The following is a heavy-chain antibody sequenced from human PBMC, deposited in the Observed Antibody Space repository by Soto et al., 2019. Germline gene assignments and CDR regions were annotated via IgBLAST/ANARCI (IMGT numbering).Heavy chain of an antibody. J-gene: IGHJ3*02. D-gene: IGHD6-19*01. V-gene: IGHV4-34*01. Sequence: PSETLSLTCAVYAGSFSHYYWNWIRQSPGKGLEWIGKIKHSGSSNYNPSLRRRVSISVDMSKNQFSLRLTSVTAADTAVYYCARGGSSDWQVALDIWGQGTMVTVS. CDR3: ARGGSSDWQVALDI. CDR1: AGSFSHYY. CDR2: IKHSGSS.